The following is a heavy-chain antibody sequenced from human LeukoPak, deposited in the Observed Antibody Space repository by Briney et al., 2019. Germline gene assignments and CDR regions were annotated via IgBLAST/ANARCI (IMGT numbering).Heavy chain of an antibody. D-gene: IGHD3-10*01. CDR3: ANLGSGRQSSVDY. CDR1: GFFFSSYS. CDR2: ISGSGDST. V-gene: IGHV3-23*01. Sequence: GGSLRLSCAASGFFFSSYSMSWVRQAPGKGLEWVSAISGSGDSTYYADSVKGRFTISRDNSKNTLYLQMNSLRAEDTAVYYCANLGSGRQSSVDYWGQGALVTVSS. J-gene: IGHJ4*02.